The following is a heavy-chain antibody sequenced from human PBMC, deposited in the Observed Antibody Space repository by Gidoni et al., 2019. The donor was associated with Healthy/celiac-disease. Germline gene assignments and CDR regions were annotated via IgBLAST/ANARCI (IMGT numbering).Heavy chain of an antibody. CDR1: GGTFSSYA. J-gene: IGHJ6*03. CDR3: ARASGFYDFWSGPPPGYYYYMDV. V-gene: IGHV1-69*01. D-gene: IGHD3-3*01. CDR2: IIPIFGTA. Sequence: SSVKVSCKASGGTFSSYAISWVRQAPGQGLEWMGGIIPIFGTANYAQKFQGRVTITADESTSTAYMELSSLRSEDTAVYYCARASGFYDFWSGPPPGYYYYMDVWGKGTTVTVSS.